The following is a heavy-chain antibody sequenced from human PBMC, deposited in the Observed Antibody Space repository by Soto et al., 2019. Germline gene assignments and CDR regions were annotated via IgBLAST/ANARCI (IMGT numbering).Heavy chain of an antibody. CDR1: GYMFNTYG. Sequence: QVQLLQSGAEVKKPGASVKVSCKASGYMFNTYGITWVRQAPGQGLEWMGWISVYNGNIDYAQKFEGRVTMTIDTSTSTACMELKSLTSYDTAVYYCARTYGSGDYFLPFEYWGQGTPVSVSS. CDR3: ARTYGSGDYFLPFEY. J-gene: IGHJ4*02. CDR2: ISVYNGNI. V-gene: IGHV1-18*01. D-gene: IGHD3-10*01.